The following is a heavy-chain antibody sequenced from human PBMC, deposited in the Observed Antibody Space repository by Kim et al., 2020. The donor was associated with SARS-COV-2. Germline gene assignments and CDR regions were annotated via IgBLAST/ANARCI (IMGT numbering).Heavy chain of an antibody. CDR1: GGSISSSSYY. J-gene: IGHJ4*02. D-gene: IGHD3-22*01. CDR2: IYYSGST. V-gene: IGHV4-39*01. CDR3: ARVVVITPDFDY. Sequence: SETLSHTCTVSGGSISSSSYYWGWIRQPPGKGLEWIGSIYYSGSTYYNPSLKSRVTISVDTSKNQFSLKLSSVTAADTAVYYCARVVVITPDFDYWGQGT.